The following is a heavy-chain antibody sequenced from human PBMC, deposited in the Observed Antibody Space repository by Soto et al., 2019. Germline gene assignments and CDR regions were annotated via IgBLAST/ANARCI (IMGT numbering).Heavy chain of an antibody. Sequence: GGSLRLSCASSGFTFSSYAMSWVRQAPGKGLEWVSAISGSGGSTYYADSVKGRFTISRDNSKNTLYLQMNSLRAEDTAVYYCAKPEYSSSWPFDYWGQGTLVTVSS. CDR3: AKPEYSSSWPFDY. CDR1: GFTFSSYA. CDR2: ISGSGGST. V-gene: IGHV3-23*01. D-gene: IGHD6-13*01. J-gene: IGHJ4*02.